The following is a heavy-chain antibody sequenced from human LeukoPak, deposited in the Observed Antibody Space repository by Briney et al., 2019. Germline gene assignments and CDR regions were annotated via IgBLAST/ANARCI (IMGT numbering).Heavy chain of an antibody. J-gene: IGHJ4*02. V-gene: IGHV4-39*01. CDR1: GGSISSSSYY. Sequence: PSETLSLTCIVSGGSISSSSYYWRWIRQPPGKGLEWIGSIYYSGSTYYNPSLKSRVTISVDTSKNQFSLKLSSVTAADTAVYYCARPGQLGRYYFDYWGQGTLVTVSS. CDR3: ARPGQLGRYYFDY. CDR2: IYYSGST. D-gene: IGHD6-13*01.